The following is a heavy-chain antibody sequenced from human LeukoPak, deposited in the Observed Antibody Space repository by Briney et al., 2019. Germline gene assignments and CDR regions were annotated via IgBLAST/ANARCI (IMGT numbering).Heavy chain of an antibody. CDR1: GFTFSNVW. V-gene: IGHV3-15*01. CDR3: TTDQPRGRRIVVVTASTRDFDY. CDR2: IRKATEGGAT. Sequence: PGGSLRLSCAASGFTFSNVWMGWFRQAPGKGLEWVGRIRKATEGGATDYAAPVKGRFTISRDDSKNTLYLQMNSLKTEDTAVYYCTTDQPRGRRIVVVTASTRDFDYWGQGTLVTVSS. D-gene: IGHD2-21*02. J-gene: IGHJ4*02.